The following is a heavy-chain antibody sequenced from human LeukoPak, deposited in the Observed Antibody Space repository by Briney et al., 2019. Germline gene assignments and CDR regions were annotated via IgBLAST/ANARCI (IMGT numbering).Heavy chain of an antibody. Sequence: GGSLRLSCEASGFTFSNYAMSWVRQAPGKGLEWVSGICGHGISIYYADSVKGRFTISRDNSKSTLYLVMNSLRAEDTAVYYCARVGRAAGYFDYWGQGTLVTVSS. CDR3: ARVGRAAGYFDY. CDR1: GFTFSNYA. CDR2: ICGHGISI. J-gene: IGHJ4*02. V-gene: IGHV3-23*01. D-gene: IGHD6-13*01.